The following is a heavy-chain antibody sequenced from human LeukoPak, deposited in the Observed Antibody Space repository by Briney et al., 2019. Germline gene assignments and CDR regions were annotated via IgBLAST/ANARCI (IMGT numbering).Heavy chain of an antibody. J-gene: IGHJ6*03. CDR2: ISYDGSNK. CDR1: GFTFSSYA. Sequence: PGGSLRLSCAASGFTFSSYAMHWVRQAPGKGLEWVAVISYDGSNKYYADSVKGRFTISRDNSKNTLYLQMNSLRAEDTAVYYCARDHSSSWLNDYYYYYMDVWGKGTTVTVSS. CDR3: ARDHSSSWLNDYYYYYMDV. D-gene: IGHD6-13*01. V-gene: IGHV3-30*04.